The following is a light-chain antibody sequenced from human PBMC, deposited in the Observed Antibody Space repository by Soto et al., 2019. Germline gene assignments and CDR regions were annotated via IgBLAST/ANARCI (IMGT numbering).Light chain of an antibody. V-gene: IGLV2-8*01. CDR3: SSFGGNNNLV. J-gene: IGLJ2*01. CDR1: SSDVGGYNY. Sequence: QSALTQPPSASGSPGQSVTISCTGTSSDVGGYNYVSWYQQHPGKAPKLMISEVSKRPSGVPDRFSGSKSSNTASLTVSGLEAEEEADYYCSSFGGNNNLVFGGGTKLTVL. CDR2: EVS.